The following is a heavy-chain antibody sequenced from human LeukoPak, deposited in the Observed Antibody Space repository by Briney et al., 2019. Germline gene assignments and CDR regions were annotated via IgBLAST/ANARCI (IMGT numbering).Heavy chain of an antibody. CDR3: ARGRGDSKGTSFHY. J-gene: IGHJ4*02. Sequence: SETLSLTCTVSGGSISNYYWSWIRQPPGKGLEWIGYIDYIGSTTYNPSLKSRVTISIDTSKNQFSLRLSSVTAADTAVYYCARGRGDSKGTSFHYWGQGSLVTVSA. V-gene: IGHV4-59*01. CDR2: IDYIGST. CDR1: GGSISNYY. D-gene: IGHD3-22*01.